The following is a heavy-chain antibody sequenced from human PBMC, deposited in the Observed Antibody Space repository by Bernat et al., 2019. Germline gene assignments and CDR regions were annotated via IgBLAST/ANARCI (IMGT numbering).Heavy chain of an antibody. CDR2: ISYDGSNT. CDR3: ARERFLEWGNWFDP. J-gene: IGHJ5*02. D-gene: IGHD3-3*01. CDR1: GFTFSSYA. V-gene: IGHV3-30*01. Sequence: QVQLVESGGGVVQPGRSLRLSCGASGFTFSSYAMHWVRQAPGKGLEWVAGISYDGSNTNYADSVRGRLTISRDNSKNTLYLQMDSLRVDDTAVYYCARERFLEWGNWFDPWGQGTLVTVSS.